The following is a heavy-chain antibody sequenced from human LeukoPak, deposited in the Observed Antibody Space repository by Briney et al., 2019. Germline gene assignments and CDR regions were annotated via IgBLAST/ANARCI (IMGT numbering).Heavy chain of an antibody. J-gene: IGHJ3*02. CDR1: GFTFRLYA. CDR2: IGGSAAST. Sequence: PGGSLRLSCAASGFTFRLYAMNWVRQAPGKGLEWVSGIGGSAASTFYADSVKGRFTISRDNSKNTLYLQMNSLRAEDTAVYYCARGEDTAKNAFDIWGQGTLVTVSS. V-gene: IGHV3-23*01. CDR3: ARGEDTAKNAFDI. D-gene: IGHD5-18*01.